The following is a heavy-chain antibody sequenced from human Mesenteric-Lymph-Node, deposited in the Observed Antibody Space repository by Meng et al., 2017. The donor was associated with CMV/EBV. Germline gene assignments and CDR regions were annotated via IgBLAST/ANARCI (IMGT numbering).Heavy chain of an antibody. CDR2: ISVYDGNT. J-gene: IGHJ4*02. CDR1: GYSFASLG. CDR3: ARDYGDHAYHFDY. Sequence: ASVKVSCKTSGYSFASLGLSWVRQAPGQGLEWMGWISVYDGNTYYAERFQGRVTMTTDTSTSTAYMELRSLRSDDTAVYYCARDYGDHAYHFDYWGQGTLVTVSS. D-gene: IGHD4-17*01. V-gene: IGHV1-18*01.